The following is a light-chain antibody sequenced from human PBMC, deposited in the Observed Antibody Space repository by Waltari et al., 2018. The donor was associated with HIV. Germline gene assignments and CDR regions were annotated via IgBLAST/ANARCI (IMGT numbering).Light chain of an antibody. Sequence: QSVLTQPPSASGTPGQRVTISCSGSSSNIGSNYVYWYPQLPGTAPKLLLYGDNQRPSGVPDRFSGSKSGISASLAISGLRSEDEADYYCAAWGNSLSLLFGGGTKLTVL. CDR2: GDN. V-gene: IGLV1-47*01. CDR3: AAWGNSLSLL. CDR1: SSNIGSNY. J-gene: IGLJ2*01.